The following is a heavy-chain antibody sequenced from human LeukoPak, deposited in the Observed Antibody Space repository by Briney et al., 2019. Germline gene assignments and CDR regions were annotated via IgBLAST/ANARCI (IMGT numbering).Heavy chain of an antibody. V-gene: IGHV3-74*01. CDR2: IKNDGSST. Sequence: GGSLRLSCAASGFTFSSSWMHWVRQAPGKGLVWVSRIKNDGSSTTYADSVKGRFTISRDNVKNTLYLQMNSLRAEDTAVYYCARGDGVYVYWGQGTLVTVSS. CDR3: ARGDGVYVY. D-gene: IGHD5/OR15-5a*01. CDR1: GFTFSSSW. J-gene: IGHJ4*02.